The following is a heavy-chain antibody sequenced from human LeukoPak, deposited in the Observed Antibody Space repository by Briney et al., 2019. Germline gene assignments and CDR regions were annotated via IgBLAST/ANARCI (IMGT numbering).Heavy chain of an antibody. CDR3: ASRHSKQQPYYYYLDI. D-gene: IGHD6-13*01. V-gene: IGHV4-61*02. Sequence: SQTLSLTCTVSCDSISSGSYYWSWIRQPAGKGLEWIGRIYSNGDTKFNPSLKSRVTISLDTSKNQFSLKLSSATAADTAVYYSASRHSKQQPYYYYLDIWGKGTTVTVSS. CDR2: IYSNGDT. CDR1: CDSISSGSYY. J-gene: IGHJ6*03.